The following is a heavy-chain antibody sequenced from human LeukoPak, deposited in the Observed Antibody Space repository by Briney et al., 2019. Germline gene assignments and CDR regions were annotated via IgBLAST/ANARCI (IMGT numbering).Heavy chain of an antibody. J-gene: IGHJ4*02. CDR2: IWYDGSNK. V-gene: IGHV3-33*06. Sequence: PGRSLRLSCAASGFTFSSYGMHWVRQAPGKGLEWVAVIWYDGSNKYYADSVKGRFTLSSDSSRNTVYFQLNNLRVEDTAIYYCAKASWVSSTDAVRWGQGTLVTVSS. CDR1: GFTFSSYG. CDR3: AKASWVSSTDAVR. D-gene: IGHD3-16*01.